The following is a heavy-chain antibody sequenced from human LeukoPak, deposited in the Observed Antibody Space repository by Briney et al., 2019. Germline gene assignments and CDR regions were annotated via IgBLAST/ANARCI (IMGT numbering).Heavy chain of an antibody. CDR1: GFTFISSA. V-gene: IGHV1-58*01. D-gene: IGHD3-22*01. J-gene: IGHJ4*02. CDR2: IVVGSGNT. Sequence: SVTVSCTTSGFTFISSAVQWVRQPRGQRLEWIGCIVVGSGNTNYGQKFQERVTITRDMSTSTAYMELSSLRSEDTAVYYCAADPSYSSGYRYYFDYWGQGTLVTVSS. CDR3: AADPSYSSGYRYYFDY.